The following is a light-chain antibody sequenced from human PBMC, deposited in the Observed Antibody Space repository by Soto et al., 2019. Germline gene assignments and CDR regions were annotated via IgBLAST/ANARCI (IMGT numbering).Light chain of an antibody. CDR1: SSNIGSNY. V-gene: IGLV1-51*02. Sequence: QSVLTQPPSVSAAPGQKVTISCSGSSSNIGSNYVSWYQQLPGTAPKLLIYENYERPSGIPDRFSGSKSGTSATLGITGLQTGDEADYYCGAWAGSLTGGVFGGGTKLTVL. J-gene: IGLJ2*01. CDR2: ENY. CDR3: GAWAGSLTGGV.